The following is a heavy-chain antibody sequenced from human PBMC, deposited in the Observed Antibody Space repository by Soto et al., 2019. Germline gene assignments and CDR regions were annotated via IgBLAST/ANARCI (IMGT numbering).Heavy chain of an antibody. CDR2: FNPENGET. J-gene: IGHJ6*02. CDR1: GYTLTALS. D-gene: IGHD3-16*01. CDR3: ATVSCFTTFGVKLWGTYYYNYALDV. Sequence: ASVKVSCKVSGYTLTALSMHWVRQAPGKGIEWMGGFNPENGETIYAQKFQGRVTMNEDTSTDTEYMDLSRLRSEDTAVYYCATVSCFTTFGVKLWGTYYYNYALDVWGQGTTVTVSS. V-gene: IGHV1-24*01.